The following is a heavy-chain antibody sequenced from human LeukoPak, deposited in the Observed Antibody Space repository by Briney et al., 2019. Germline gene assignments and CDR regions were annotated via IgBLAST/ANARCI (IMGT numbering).Heavy chain of an antibody. CDR2: MNPNSGNT. CDR1: GYTFTSYA. Sequence: ASVKVSCKASGYTFTSYAMNWVRQAPGQGLEWMGWMNPNSGNTGYAQKFQGRVTMTRNTSISTAYMELSSLRSEDTAVYYCAREGLNDYGDYGWFDPWGQGTLVTVSS. J-gene: IGHJ5*02. V-gene: IGHV1-8*02. D-gene: IGHD4-17*01. CDR3: AREGLNDYGDYGWFDP.